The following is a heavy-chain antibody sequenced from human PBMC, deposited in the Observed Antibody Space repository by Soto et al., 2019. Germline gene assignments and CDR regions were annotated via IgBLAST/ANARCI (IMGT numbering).Heavy chain of an antibody. CDR1: GDSVSRYY. V-gene: IGHV4-59*02. Sequence: SETLSLTCTVSGDSVSRYYWSWIRQPPGKGLEWIGYIYSSGSTNYNPSLKSRVTISVDTSKNQFSLKLSSVTAADTAVYYCARGTGDGYNYWYFDYWGQGTLVTVSS. CDR2: IYSSGST. CDR3: ARGTGDGYNYWYFDY. J-gene: IGHJ4*02. D-gene: IGHD5-12*01.